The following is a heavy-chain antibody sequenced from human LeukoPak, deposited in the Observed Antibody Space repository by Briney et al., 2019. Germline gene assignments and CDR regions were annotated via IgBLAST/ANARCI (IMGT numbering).Heavy chain of an antibody. V-gene: IGHV3-53*01. J-gene: IGHJ4*02. D-gene: IGHD3-10*01. CDR3: ARTGGSGTYYNWAYFDY. CDR2: IYSGGTI. CDR1: GFTVSSNY. Sequence: PGGSLRLSCAASGFTVSSNYMSWVRQAPGKGLEWVSIIYSGGTIYYADSVKGRFTISRDNSKNTLYLQMNDLIFEDTAVYYCARTGGSGTYYNWAYFDYWGQGTLVTVSS.